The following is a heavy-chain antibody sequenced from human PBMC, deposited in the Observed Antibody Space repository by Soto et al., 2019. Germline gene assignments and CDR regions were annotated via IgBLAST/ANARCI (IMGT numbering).Heavy chain of an antibody. CDR1: GFTFSSYA. V-gene: IGHV3-23*01. CDR3: AKLRRITIFGGLPSTYFDL. Sequence: EVQLLESGGGLVQPGGSLRLSCAASGFTFSSYAMSWVRQAPGKGLEWVSAISGSGGSTYYADSVKGRFTISRDNSKKTLYLQMNSLRAEDTAVYYCAKLRRITIFGGLPSTYFDLWGRGTLVTVSS. J-gene: IGHJ2*01. D-gene: IGHD3-3*01. CDR2: ISGSGGST.